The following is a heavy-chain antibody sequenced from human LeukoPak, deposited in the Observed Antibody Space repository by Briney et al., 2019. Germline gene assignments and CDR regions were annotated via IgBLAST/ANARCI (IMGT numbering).Heavy chain of an antibody. CDR2: IRNDGSNK. CDR3: AKDRRTEAYGMEV. D-gene: IGHD2-2*01. CDR1: GFTFSSHG. V-gene: IGHV3-30*18. J-gene: IGHJ6*02. Sequence: GGSLRLSCAASGFTFSSHGMHWVRQAPGKGLEWVAVIRNDGSNKYYGDSVKGRFTISRDNSKNTLYLQMNSLRPEDTAVYYCAKDRRTEAYGMEVWGQGTTVTVSS.